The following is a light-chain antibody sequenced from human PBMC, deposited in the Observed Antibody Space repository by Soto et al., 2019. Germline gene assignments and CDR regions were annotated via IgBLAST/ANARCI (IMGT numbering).Light chain of an antibody. CDR1: KNDIGVYDF. J-gene: IGLJ2*01. CDR3: CSYVGSDTYVI. Sequence: QSALTQPPSASGSPGQSVTISCTGTKNDIGVYDFVSWYQHHPGKAPRLIIYEVVQRPSGVPDRFSGSKSGNTASLTVSGLQAADEADYYCCSYVGSDTYVIFGGGTKVTVL. CDR2: EVV. V-gene: IGLV2-8*01.